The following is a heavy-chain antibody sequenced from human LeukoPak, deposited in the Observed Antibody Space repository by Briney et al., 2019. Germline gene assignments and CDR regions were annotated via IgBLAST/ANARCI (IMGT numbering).Heavy chain of an antibody. J-gene: IGHJ1*01. CDR3: ARVYRSSWYTSEYFQH. Sequence: SETLSLTCAVYGGSFSGYYWSWIRQPPGKGLEWIGEINHSGSTNYNPSLKSRVTISVDTSKNQFSLKLSSVTAADTAVYYCARVYRSSWYTSEYFQHWGQGTLVTVSS. V-gene: IGHV4-34*01. D-gene: IGHD6-13*01. CDR2: INHSGST. CDR1: GGSFSGYY.